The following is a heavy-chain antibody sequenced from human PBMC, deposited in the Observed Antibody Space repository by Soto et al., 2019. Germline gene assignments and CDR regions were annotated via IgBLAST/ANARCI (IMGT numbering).Heavy chain of an antibody. CDR1: GFTFRSYS. Sequence: LRGSCAASGFTFRSYSMNWVRQPPGEGLEWVSSISSSSSNIYYEDSVKGRFTISRDNAKNSLYLQMNSLRAEDTAVYYCAREPEWQPRPKYNSFDSWGQGTLVTVSS. CDR3: AREPEWQPRPKYNSFDS. D-gene: IGHD3-3*01. J-gene: IGHJ5*01. V-gene: IGHV3-21*01. CDR2: ISSSSSNI.